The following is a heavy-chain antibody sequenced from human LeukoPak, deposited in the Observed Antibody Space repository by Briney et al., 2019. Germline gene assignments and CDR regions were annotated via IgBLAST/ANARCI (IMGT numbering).Heavy chain of an antibody. J-gene: IGHJ4*02. CDR2: INPNSGGT. D-gene: IGHD2-15*01. CDR1: GYTFTGHN. CDR3: ARGGGRSWVDY. V-gene: IGHV1-2*02. Sequence: ASVEVSCKASGYTFTGHNIHWVRQAPGQGLEWMGWINPNSGGTKHAQKFQGRVTMTRDTSISTAYMEVSGLTSDDTAVYFCARGGGRSWVDYWGQGALVTVSS.